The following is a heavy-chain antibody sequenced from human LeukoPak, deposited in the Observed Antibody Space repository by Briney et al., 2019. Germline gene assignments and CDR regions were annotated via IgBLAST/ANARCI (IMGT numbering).Heavy chain of an antibody. CDR1: GGSISSYY. J-gene: IGHJ3*02. D-gene: IGHD6-25*01. CDR2: IYYSGST. Sequence: SETLSLTCTVSGGSISSYYWSWIRQPPGKGLEWIGYIYYSGSTNYNPSLKSRVTISVDTSKNQFSLKLSSVTAADTAEYYCARDQAATDAFDIWGQGTMVTVSS. V-gene: IGHV4-59*13. CDR3: ARDQAATDAFDI.